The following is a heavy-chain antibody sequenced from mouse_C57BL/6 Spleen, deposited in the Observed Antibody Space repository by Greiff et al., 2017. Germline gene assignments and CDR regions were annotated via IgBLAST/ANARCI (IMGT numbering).Heavy chain of an antibody. J-gene: IGHJ2*01. CDR3: AREYCGGHD. D-gene: IGHD1-1*02. CDR2: INPNNGGT. CDR1: GYTFTDYY. Sequence: EVQLQQSGPELVKPGASVKISCKASGYTFTDYYMNWVKQSHGKSLEWIGDINPNNGGTSYNQKFKGKATLTVDKSSSTAYMELRSLTSEDSAVYYCAREYCGGHDWGQGTTLTVSS. V-gene: IGHV1-26*01.